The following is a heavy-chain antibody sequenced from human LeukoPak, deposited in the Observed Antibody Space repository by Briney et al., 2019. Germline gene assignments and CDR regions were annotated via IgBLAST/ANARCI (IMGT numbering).Heavy chain of an antibody. Sequence: GASVKVSCKASGYTFTSYAMHWVRQAPGQRLEWMGWINAGNGNTKYSQKFQGRVTITRDTSASTAYMELRSLRSEDTAVYYCARVGVQWLVRLSFFDYWGQGTLVTVSS. CDR1: GYTFTSYA. CDR2: INAGNGNT. D-gene: IGHD6-19*01. V-gene: IGHV1-3*01. J-gene: IGHJ4*02. CDR3: ARVGVQWLVRLSFFDY.